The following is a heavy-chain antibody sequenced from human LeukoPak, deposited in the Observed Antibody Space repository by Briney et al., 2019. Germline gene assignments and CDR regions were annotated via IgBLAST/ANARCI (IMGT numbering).Heavy chain of an antibody. CDR1: GFTVTTNY. CDR2: IYSGGAT. V-gene: IGHV3-66*01. CDR3: AKDHDYYASGPI. D-gene: IGHD3-10*01. Sequence: PGGSLRLSCAASGFTVTTNYMTWVRQAPGKGLEWVSVIYSGGATHYADSVRDRFIISRDNSKNTLYLQMNSLRAEDTAVYYCAKDHDYYASGPIWGQGTMVTVSS. J-gene: IGHJ3*02.